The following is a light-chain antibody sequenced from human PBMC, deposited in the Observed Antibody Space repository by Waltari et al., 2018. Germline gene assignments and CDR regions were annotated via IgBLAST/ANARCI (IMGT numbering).Light chain of an antibody. Sequence: IQLTQSPSSLSASVGDSVTITCRASQGIRKYLAWYQQKPGKAPTPLFSAANTLQSGVPSRFSGSGSGTDFTLTISSLQTEDFATYYCQQLNSYQWTFGQGTKVEIK. CDR1: QGIRKY. CDR3: QQLNSYQWT. J-gene: IGKJ1*01. CDR2: AAN. V-gene: IGKV1-9*01.